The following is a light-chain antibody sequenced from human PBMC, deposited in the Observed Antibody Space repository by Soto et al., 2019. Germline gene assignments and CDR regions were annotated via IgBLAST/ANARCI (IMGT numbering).Light chain of an antibody. J-gene: IGKJ5*01. CDR2: GAS. Sequence: EIVMTQSPATLSVSPGEGATLSCRASQSVSNNLAWYQQKPGQAPRLLIYGASSRATGIPDRFSGSGSGTDFTLTISRLEPEDFAVYYCQQYGSSPPITFGQGTRLEIK. CDR1: QSVSNN. V-gene: IGKV3-20*01. CDR3: QQYGSSPPIT.